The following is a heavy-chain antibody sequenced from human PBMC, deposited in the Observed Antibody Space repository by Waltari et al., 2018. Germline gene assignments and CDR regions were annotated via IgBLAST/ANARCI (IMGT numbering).Heavy chain of an antibody. CDR2: INRDESIT. Sequence: EVQLVESGGGLVQPGGSLRLSCAASGFTFSNYWMHWVRQAPGKGLVWVSGINRDESITNYAYSVKGRFTISRDNAKNTLYLQMNSLRAEDTAVFYCARGLSSSWYNWGQGTLVTVSS. CDR1: GFTFSNYW. CDR3: ARGLSSSWYN. V-gene: IGHV3-74*01. J-gene: IGHJ4*02. D-gene: IGHD6-13*01.